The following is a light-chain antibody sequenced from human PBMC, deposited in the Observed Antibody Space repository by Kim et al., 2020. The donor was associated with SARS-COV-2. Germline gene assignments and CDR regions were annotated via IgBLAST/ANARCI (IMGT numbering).Light chain of an antibody. Sequence: PRGTVTLPCASSTGAVTSDSYANWFQQKPGQAPRALIYITSNKHPWAPARFSGSLLGGKAALTLSGVQPEDEAQYYCLLYSGGFWVFGGGTQLTVL. J-gene: IGLJ3*02. CDR3: LLYSGGFWV. V-gene: IGLV7-43*01. CDR1: TGAVTSDSY. CDR2: ITS.